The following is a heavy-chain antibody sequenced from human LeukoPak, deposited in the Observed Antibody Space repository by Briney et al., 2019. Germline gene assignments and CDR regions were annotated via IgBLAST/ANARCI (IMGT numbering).Heavy chain of an antibody. V-gene: IGHV5-51*01. CDR3: ARLRGRQTTDAFDI. CDR2: IYPGDSDT. D-gene: IGHD1/OR15-1a*01. CDR1: GYSLTRYW. Sequence: GESLKISCKSSGYSLTRYWIGWVRQMPGKGLEWMGIIYPGDSDTRYSPSFQGQVTISADKSISTAYLQWSSLKASDTAMYYCARLRGRQTTDAFDIWGQGTMVTVSS. J-gene: IGHJ3*02.